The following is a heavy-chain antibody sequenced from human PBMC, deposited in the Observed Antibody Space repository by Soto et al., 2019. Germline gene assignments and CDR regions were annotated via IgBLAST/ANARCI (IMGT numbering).Heavy chain of an antibody. Sequence: QVQLVESGGGVVQPGRSLRLSCAASGFTFSSYGMHWVRQAPGKGLEWVAVIWNDGSNKYYADLVKGRFTISRDNSKNTLYLQMNSLSSEDTAGYYGARDLYSSSWYGVDYWGQGPLVTVSS. CDR3: ARDLYSSSWYGVDY. J-gene: IGHJ4*02. D-gene: IGHD6-13*01. CDR2: IWNDGSNK. V-gene: IGHV3-33*01. CDR1: GFTFSSYG.